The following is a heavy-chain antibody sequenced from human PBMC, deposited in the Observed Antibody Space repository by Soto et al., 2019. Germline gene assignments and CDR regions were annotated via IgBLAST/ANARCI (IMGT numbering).Heavy chain of an antibody. D-gene: IGHD6-19*01. CDR3: ARSPVAGTRGNYFDY. Sequence: QVQLQQWGAGLLKPSETLSLTCAVYGGSFSGYYWSWIRQPPGKGLEWIGEINHSGSTNYNPSLKSRVTISVDTSKNQFSLKLSSVTAADTAVYYCARSPVAGTRGNYFDYWGQGTLVTVSS. V-gene: IGHV4-34*01. CDR2: INHSGST. CDR1: GGSFSGYY. J-gene: IGHJ4*02.